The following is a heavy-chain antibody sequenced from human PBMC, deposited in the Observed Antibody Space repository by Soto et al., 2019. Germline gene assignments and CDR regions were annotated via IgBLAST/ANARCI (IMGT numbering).Heavy chain of an antibody. J-gene: IGHJ6*02. V-gene: IGHV1-18*01. CDR3: ARENGGYYDFWSGYYYYYGMDV. CDR1: GYTFTSYG. Sequence: ASVKVSCKASGYTFTSYGISWVRQAPGQGLERMGWISAYNGNTNHAQKLQGRVTMTTDTSTSTAYMELRSLRSDDTAVYYCARENGGYYDFWSGYYYYYGMDVWGQGTTVTVSS. CDR2: ISAYNGNT. D-gene: IGHD3-3*01.